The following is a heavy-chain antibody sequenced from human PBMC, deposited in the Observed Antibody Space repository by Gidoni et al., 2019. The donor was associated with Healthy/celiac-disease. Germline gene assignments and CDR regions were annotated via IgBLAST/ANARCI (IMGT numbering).Heavy chain of an antibody. J-gene: IGHJ5*02. V-gene: IGHV4-34*01. CDR3: ARDWLYWFDP. CDR1: AGSFSGYY. Sequence: QVPLPQWGAGLLQPSATLSLTCAVYAGSFSGYYWSWIRQPPGKGLEWIGEINHSGSTNYNPSLKSRVTISVDTSKNQFSLKLSSVTAADTAVYYCARDWLYWFDPWGQGTLVTVSS. CDR2: INHSGST. D-gene: IGHD3-9*01.